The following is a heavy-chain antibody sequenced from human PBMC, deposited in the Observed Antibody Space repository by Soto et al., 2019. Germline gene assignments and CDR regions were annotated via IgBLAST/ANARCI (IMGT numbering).Heavy chain of an antibody. CDR3: ARDSRIAAAAYYSYGMDV. Sequence: QVQLVQPGAEVKKPGSSVKVSCKASGGTFSSYAISWVRQAPGQGLEWMGGIIPIFGTANYAQKFQGRVTITADEYTSTAYMELSSLRSEDTAVYYCARDSRIAAAAYYSYGMDVWGQGTTVTVSS. V-gene: IGHV1-69*12. J-gene: IGHJ6*02. CDR2: IIPIFGTA. D-gene: IGHD6-13*01. CDR1: GGTFSSYA.